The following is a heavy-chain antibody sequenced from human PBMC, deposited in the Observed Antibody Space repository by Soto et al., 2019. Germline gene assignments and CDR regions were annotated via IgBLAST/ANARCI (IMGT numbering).Heavy chain of an antibody. J-gene: IGHJ4*02. D-gene: IGHD3-16*01. CDR3: ARDSGYVWGRLDY. CDR2: IWYDGSNK. V-gene: IGHV3-33*01. CDR1: GFTFSSYG. Sequence: GGSLRLSCAASGFTFSSYGMHWVRQAPGKGLEWVAVIWYDGSNKYYADSVKGRFTISRDNSKNTLYLQMNSLRAEDTAVYYCARDSGYVWGRLDYWGQGTLVTVSS.